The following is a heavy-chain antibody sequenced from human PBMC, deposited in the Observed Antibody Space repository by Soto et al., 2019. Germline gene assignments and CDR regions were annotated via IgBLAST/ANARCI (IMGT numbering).Heavy chain of an antibody. V-gene: IGHV1-18*01. CDR3: AREGIAVAGTRGYYYGMDV. D-gene: IGHD6-19*01. CDR1: GYTFTSYG. Sequence: GASVKVSCKASGYTFTSYGISCVLQSPVQWLEWMGWISAYNGNTNYAQKLQGRVTMTTDTSTSTAYMELRSLRSDDTAVYYCAREGIAVAGTRGYYYGMDVWGQGTTVTVSS. CDR2: ISAYNGNT. J-gene: IGHJ6*02.